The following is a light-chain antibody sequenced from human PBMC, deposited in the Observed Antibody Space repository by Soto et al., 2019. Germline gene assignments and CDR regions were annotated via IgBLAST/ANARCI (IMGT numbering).Light chain of an antibody. J-gene: IGLJ1*01. CDR1: SSDVGGYNY. V-gene: IGLV2-8*01. CDR3: SSYAGSSNV. Sequence: QSVLTQPPSASGSPGQSVAISCSGTSSDVGGYNYVSWYQQHPGKAPQLMIYEVNKRPSGVPDRFSGSKSVNTASLTVSGVQAEDEADYFCSSYAGSSNVFGTGTKLTVL. CDR2: EVN.